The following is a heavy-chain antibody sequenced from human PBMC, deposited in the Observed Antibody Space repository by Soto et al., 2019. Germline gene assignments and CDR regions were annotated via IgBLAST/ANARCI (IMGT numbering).Heavy chain of an antibody. J-gene: IGHJ4*02. CDR1: DGSIYSSAYS. V-gene: IGHV4-39*01. CDR2: INYSGST. CDR3: ARRDCGGDCYSWYY. D-gene: IGHD2-21*02. Sequence: SETLSLTCTVSDGSIYSSAYSCCCMRQPPGKGLEWIGSINYSGSTYYSPSLKSRVTISIDTSRNQFSLRLSSVTAADTAVYYCARRDCGGDCYSWYYWGQGTLVTVSS.